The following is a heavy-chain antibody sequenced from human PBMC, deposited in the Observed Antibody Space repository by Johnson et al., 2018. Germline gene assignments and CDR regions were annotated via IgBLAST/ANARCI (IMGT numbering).Heavy chain of an antibody. D-gene: IGHD3-22*01. CDR2: ISYDGSDK. CDR1: GFSFRSYA. V-gene: IGHV3-30*18. Sequence: QVQLVESGGGVVQPGRSLSLSCEASGFSFRSYAFHWVRQAPGKGLEWVVAISYDGSDKYYTDSVKGRFTISRDNSRNTVHLQMNSLRPEDTAVYYCAKACLPDSSGYHDAVHIWGQGTMVIVSS. J-gene: IGHJ3*02. CDR3: AKACLPDSSGYHDAVHI.